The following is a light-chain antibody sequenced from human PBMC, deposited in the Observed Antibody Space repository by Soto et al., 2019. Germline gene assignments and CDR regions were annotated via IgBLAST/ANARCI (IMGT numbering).Light chain of an antibody. J-gene: IGLJ2*01. CDR3: QSYDSSNHVV. V-gene: IGLV6-57*02. Sequence: NFMLTQPHSVSESPGKTVTISCTGSSGSIASNYVQWYQQRPGSAPTTVIYKDDQRPSGVPDQFSGSIDSSSNSASLTISGLKTEDGADYYCQSYDSSNHVVFGGGTKLTVL. CDR2: KDD. CDR1: SGSIASNY.